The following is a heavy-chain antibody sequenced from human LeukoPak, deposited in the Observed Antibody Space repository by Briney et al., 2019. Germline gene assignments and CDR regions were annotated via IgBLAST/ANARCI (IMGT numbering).Heavy chain of an antibody. V-gene: IGHV3-11*06. CDR3: AREADCSGGRCYRGAFDI. CDR1: GFTFSGYY. Sequence: GGSLRLSCAASGFTFSGYYMSWVRQAPGKGLEWVSCIGSSSTYTNYADSVKGRFTISRDNAKNSLYLQLNSLRAEDTAVYYCAREADCSGGRCYRGAFDIWGQGTMVTVSS. D-gene: IGHD2-15*01. CDR2: IGSSSTYT. J-gene: IGHJ3*02.